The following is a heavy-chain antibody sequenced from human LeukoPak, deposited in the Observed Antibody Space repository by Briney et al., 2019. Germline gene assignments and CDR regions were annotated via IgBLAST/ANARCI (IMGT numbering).Heavy chain of an antibody. Sequence: SETLSLTCAVYGGSFSGYYWNWIRQPPGKGLEWIGGINHSGGTHYNPSLKSRVTISLDTPKSQFSLKLSSVTAADTAVYYCAGRGFWGQGTLVTVSS. V-gene: IGHV4-34*01. CDR2: INHSGGT. CDR3: AGRGF. D-gene: IGHD2-15*01. CDR1: GGSFSGYY. J-gene: IGHJ4*02.